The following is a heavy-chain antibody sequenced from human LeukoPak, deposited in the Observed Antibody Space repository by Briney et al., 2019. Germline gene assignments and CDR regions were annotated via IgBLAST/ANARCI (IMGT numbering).Heavy chain of an antibody. CDR1: GGSISGYY. CDR3: ARHPGASFDS. CDR2: IYYTGNT. J-gene: IGHJ4*02. V-gene: IGHV4-59*08. D-gene: IGHD7-27*01. Sequence: SETLSLTCSVSGGSISGYYRSWIRQPPGRRLEWIGYIYYTGNTTYNPSLKSRVTISIDRSKNLFSLKLTSVTVADTAVYFCARHPGASFDSWGQGNLVTVSS.